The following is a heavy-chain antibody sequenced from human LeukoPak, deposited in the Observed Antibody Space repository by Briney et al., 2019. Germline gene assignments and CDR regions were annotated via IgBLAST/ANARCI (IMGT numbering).Heavy chain of an antibody. CDR2: ISGDGSDT. CDR3: ARDRGWRQIDY. V-gene: IGHV3-74*01. D-gene: IGHD5-24*01. J-gene: IGHJ4*02. Sequence: GGSLRLSCAASGFTFSNYAMSWVRQAPGKGLVWVSIISGDGSDTTYADSVKGRFTISRDNAKNTLYLQMTSLRAEDTAVYYCARDRGWRQIDYWGEGTLVAVSS. CDR1: GFTFSNYA.